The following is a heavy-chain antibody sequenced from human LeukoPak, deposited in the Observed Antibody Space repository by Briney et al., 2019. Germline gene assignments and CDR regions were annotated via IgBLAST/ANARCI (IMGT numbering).Heavy chain of an antibody. D-gene: IGHD3-22*01. CDR1: GYTFTAFY. V-gene: IGHV1-2*02. Sequence: ASVKVSCKASGYTFTAFYIHWVRQAPGQGLEWMGWINPNSGGTNYAQKFQGRVTMTRDTSISTAYMELSRLRSDDTAVYYCARDSPDSSGYYPYSLIIDYWGQGTLVTVSS. J-gene: IGHJ4*02. CDR2: INPNSGGT. CDR3: ARDSPDSSGYYPYSLIIDY.